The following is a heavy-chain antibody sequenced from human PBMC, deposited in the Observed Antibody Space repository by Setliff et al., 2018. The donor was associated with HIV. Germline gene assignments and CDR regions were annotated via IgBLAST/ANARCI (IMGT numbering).Heavy chain of an antibody. D-gene: IGHD5-12*01. CDR2: IIPMLDIA. CDR1: GYTFTNFG. Sequence: ASVKVSCKASGYTFTNFGISWVRQAPGQGLEWMGGIIPMLDIANYAQKFQDRVTITADESTSTVYMEISSLTSEDTALYYCARGPLYGYDRGYFDYWGQGTLVTVSS. J-gene: IGHJ4*02. CDR3: ARGPLYGYDRGYFDY. V-gene: IGHV1-69*10.